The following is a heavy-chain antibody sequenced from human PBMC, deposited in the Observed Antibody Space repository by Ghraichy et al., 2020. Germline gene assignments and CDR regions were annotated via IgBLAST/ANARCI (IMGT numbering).Heavy chain of an antibody. CDR1: GFTFSSYG. J-gene: IGHJ4*02. V-gene: IGHV3-30*18. CDR2: ISYDGSNK. CDR3: AKDPDIVVVPAAMQGFDY. Sequence: GGSLRLSCAASGFTFSSYGMHWVRQAPGKGLEWVAVISYDGSNKYYADSVKGRFTISRDNSKNTLYLQMNSLRAEDTAVYYCAKDPDIVVVPAAMQGFDYWGQGTLVTVSS. D-gene: IGHD2-2*01.